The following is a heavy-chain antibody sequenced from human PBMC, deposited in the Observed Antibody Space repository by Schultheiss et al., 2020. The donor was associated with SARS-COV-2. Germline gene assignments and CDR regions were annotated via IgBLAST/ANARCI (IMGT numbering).Heavy chain of an antibody. CDR2: IYYSGST. Sequence: SQTLSLTCTVSGGSISSGGYYWSWIRQHPGKGLEWIGYIYYSGSTNYNASLKSRVTISVDTSKNQFSLRLSSVTAADTAVYYCARVRRGNAWYYFDYWGQGTLVTVSS. D-gene: IGHD5-12*01. V-gene: IGHV4-61*08. CDR1: GGSISSGGYY. CDR3: ARVRRGNAWYYFDY. J-gene: IGHJ4*02.